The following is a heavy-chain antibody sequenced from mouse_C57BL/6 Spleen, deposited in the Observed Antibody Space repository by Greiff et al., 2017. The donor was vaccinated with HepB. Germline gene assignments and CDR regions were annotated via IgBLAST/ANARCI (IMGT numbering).Heavy chain of an antibody. V-gene: IGHV14-2*01. D-gene: IGHD1-1*01. Sequence: VQLQQSGAELVKPGASVKLSCTASGFNIKDYYMHWVKQRTEQGLEWIGRIDPEDGETKYAPKFQGKATITADTSSNTAYLQLSSLTSEDTAVYYCAREGYYGSSYRFAYWGQGTLVTVSA. CDR2: IDPEDGET. J-gene: IGHJ3*01. CDR3: AREGYYGSSYRFAY. CDR1: GFNIKDYY.